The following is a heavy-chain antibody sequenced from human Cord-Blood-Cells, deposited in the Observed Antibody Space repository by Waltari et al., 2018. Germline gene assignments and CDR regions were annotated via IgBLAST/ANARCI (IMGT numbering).Heavy chain of an antibody. CDR1: GGSFIGYY. CDR3: ARGISRIAARSDAFDI. D-gene: IGHD6-6*01. CDR2: IKHSGST. V-gene: IGHV4-34*01. J-gene: IGHJ3*02. Sequence: HVQLQQWGAGLLKPSETLSLTCSVYGGSFIGYYWSWIRQPPVKWQEWIEEIKHSGSTKSNPYLKSAVTISVDTSKKQFSLKLRSVTDADTAVYYCARGISRIAARSDAFDIWGQGTMVTVAS.